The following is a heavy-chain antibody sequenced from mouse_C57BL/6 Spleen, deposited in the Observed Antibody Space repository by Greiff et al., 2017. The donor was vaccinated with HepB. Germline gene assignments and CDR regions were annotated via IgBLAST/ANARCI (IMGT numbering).Heavy chain of an antibody. CDR1: GYTFTDYN. CDR3: ARDYGSSYGFAY. Sequence: DVQLQESGPELVKPGASVKMSCKASGYTFTDYNMHWVKQSHGKSLEWIGYINPNNGGTSYNQKFKGKATLTVNKSSSTAYMELRSLTSEDSAVYYCARDYGSSYGFAYWGQGTLVTVSA. J-gene: IGHJ3*01. V-gene: IGHV1-22*01. CDR2: INPNNGGT. D-gene: IGHD1-1*01.